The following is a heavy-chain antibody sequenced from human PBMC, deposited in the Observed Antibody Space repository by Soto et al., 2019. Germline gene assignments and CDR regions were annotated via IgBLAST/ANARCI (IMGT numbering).Heavy chain of an antibody. V-gene: IGHV1-69*02. CDR3: ARARGEYYYDSSGYYDSFAY. CDR2: IIPILGIA. CDR1: GGTFSSYT. J-gene: IGHJ4*02. Sequence: SVKVSCKASGGTFSSYTISWVRQAPGQGLEWMGRIIPILGIANYAQKFQGRVTITADKSTSTAYMELSSLRSEDTAVYYCARARGEYYYDSSGYYDSFAYWGQGTLVTVSS. D-gene: IGHD3-22*01.